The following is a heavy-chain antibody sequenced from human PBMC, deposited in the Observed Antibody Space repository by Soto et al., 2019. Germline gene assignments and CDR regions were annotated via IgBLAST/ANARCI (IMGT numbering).Heavy chain of an antibody. D-gene: IGHD7-27*01. Sequence: GGSLRLSCAASGFTFSDRYMEWVRQAPGKGLEWVGRSRNKANSYTTEYAASVKGRFTISRDNTKNSLYLQMNSLRAEDTAVYYCARESNAHFDYWGQGTMVTVSS. J-gene: IGHJ4*02. CDR1: GFTFSDRY. V-gene: IGHV3-72*01. CDR3: ARESNAHFDY. CDR2: SRNKANSYTT.